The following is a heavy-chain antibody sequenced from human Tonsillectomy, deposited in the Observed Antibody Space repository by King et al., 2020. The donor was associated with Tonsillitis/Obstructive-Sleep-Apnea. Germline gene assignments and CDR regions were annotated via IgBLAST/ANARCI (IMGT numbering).Heavy chain of an antibody. Sequence: VQLVESGGGVVQPGTSLRLSCAASGFTFSSYGMYWVRQAPGKGLEWVAVISYDGSNKYYADSVKGRFTISRDNSKNTLYLQMNSLEAEDTAVYYCAKDGRDIVVDPDYYYYYYMDVWGKGTTVTVSS. CDR2: ISYDGSNK. CDR3: AKDGRDIVVDPDYYYYYYMDV. J-gene: IGHJ6*03. CDR1: GFTFSSYG. V-gene: IGHV3-30*18. D-gene: IGHD2-2*01.